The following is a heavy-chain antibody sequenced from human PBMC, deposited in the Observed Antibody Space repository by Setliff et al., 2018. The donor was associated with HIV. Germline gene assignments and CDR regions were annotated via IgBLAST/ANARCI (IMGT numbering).Heavy chain of an antibody. V-gene: IGHV3-53*04. D-gene: IGHD6-13*01. CDR2: IYAAVTT. CDR3: ARVSKSSPDAFDI. CDR1: GFSVSSNY. J-gene: IGHJ3*02. Sequence: PGGSLRLSCAASGFSVSSNYMSWVRQAPGKGLEWVSVIYAAVTTYYADSVKGRFTISRHNSKNTLYLQLNSLRAEGTAVYYCARVSKSSPDAFDIWGQGTMVTVSS.